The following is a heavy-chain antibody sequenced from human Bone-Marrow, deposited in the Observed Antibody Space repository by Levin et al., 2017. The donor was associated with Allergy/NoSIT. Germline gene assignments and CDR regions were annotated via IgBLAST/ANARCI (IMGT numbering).Heavy chain of an antibody. CDR1: GVSLSSFY. Sequence: SETLSLTCGVYGVSLSSFYWGWIRQAPGKGQEWIGEINHNGVTRYHPSLESRVTISVDTSNNQFSLRLTSVTAADTAVYYCATLGPSYWGQGTPVTVSS. CDR2: INHNGVT. CDR3: ATLGPSY. J-gene: IGHJ4*02. V-gene: IGHV4-34*01.